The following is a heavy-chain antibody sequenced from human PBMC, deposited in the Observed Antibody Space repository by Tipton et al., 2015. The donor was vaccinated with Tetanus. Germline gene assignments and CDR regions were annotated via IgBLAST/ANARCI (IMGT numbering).Heavy chain of an antibody. CDR1: GGSFSGYY. V-gene: IGHV4-34*01. CDR2: INHSGST. CDR3: ARDHRLSASYAGWFDP. Sequence: TLSLTCAVYGGSFSGYYWSWIRQPPGKGLEWIGEINHSGSTNYNPSLKSRVTMSLDTSKSQFSLRLKSVTPADTAMYYCARDHRLSASYAGWFDPWGQGTLVTVSS. J-gene: IGHJ5*02. D-gene: IGHD2-8*01.